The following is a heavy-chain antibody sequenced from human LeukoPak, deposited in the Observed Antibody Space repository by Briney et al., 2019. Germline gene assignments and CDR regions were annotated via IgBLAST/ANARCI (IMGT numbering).Heavy chain of an antibody. V-gene: IGHV3-30*19. Sequence: PGGSLRLSCAASGFTFSSYGMHWVRQAPGKGLEWVAVISYDGSNKYYADSVKGRFTISRDNSKNTLYLQMNSLRAEDTAVYYCARGRYSSSWYPFDYWGQGTLVTVSS. CDR1: GFTFSSYG. CDR3: ARGRYSSSWYPFDY. CDR2: ISYDGSNK. J-gene: IGHJ4*02. D-gene: IGHD6-13*01.